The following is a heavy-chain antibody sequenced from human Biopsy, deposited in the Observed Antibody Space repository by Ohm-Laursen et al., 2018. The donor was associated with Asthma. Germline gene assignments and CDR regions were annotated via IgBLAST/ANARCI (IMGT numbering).Heavy chain of an antibody. D-gene: IGHD3-22*01. V-gene: IGHV3-9*01. CDR3: AKVRSDWVITESFDY. J-gene: IGHJ4*02. CDR2: ISWDSATI. Sequence: SLRLSCAATGFKFDEYTMHWVRQAPGKGLEWVSGISWDSATIGYADSVEGRFTISRDNAKNSVFLHMDSLRPEDTAFYYCAKVRSDWVITESFDYWGQGVLVTASS. CDR1: GFKFDEYT.